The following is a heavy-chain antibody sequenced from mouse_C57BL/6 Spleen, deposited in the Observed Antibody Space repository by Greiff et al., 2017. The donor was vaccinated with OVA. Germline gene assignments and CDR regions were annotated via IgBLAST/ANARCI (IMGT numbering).Heavy chain of an antibody. J-gene: IGHJ3*01. CDR3: ARSGDGYSSWFAY. CDR1: GYTFTDYY. V-gene: IGHV1-26*01. Sequence: VQLQQSGPELVKPGASVKISCKASGYTFTDYYMNWVKQSHGKSLEWIGDINPNNGGTSYNQKFKGKATLTVDKSSSTAYMELRSLTSEDSAVYYCARSGDGYSSWFAYWGQGTLDTVSA. CDR2: INPNNGGT. D-gene: IGHD2-3*01.